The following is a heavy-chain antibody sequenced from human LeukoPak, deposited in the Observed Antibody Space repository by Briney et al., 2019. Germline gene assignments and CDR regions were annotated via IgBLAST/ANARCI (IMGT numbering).Heavy chain of an antibody. D-gene: IGHD6-13*01. Sequence: SETLSLTCAVYGGSFSDYYWSWIRQPPGKGLEWIGEINHSGSTNYNPSLKSRVTMSVDTSRNQFSLKLSSVAAADTAVYYCARGLQAYSSSWYALVNWFDPWGQGTLVTVSS. J-gene: IGHJ5*02. CDR2: INHSGST. CDR1: GGSFSDYY. CDR3: ARGLQAYSSSWYALVNWFDP. V-gene: IGHV4-34*01.